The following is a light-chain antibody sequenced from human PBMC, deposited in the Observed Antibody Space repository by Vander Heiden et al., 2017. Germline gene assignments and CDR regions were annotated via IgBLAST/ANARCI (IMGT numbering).Light chain of an antibody. CDR3: QSYDSSRSGWV. V-gene: IGLV1-40*01. J-gene: IGLJ3*02. CDR1: SSNIGAGYD. Sequence: QSVLTPPPSVSGAPGQRVTIPCTGISSNIGAGYDVHWYQRLPGTAPKLLIYGNSNRPSGVPDRFSGSKSGTSASMAITGLQAEDEADYYCQSYDSSRSGWVFGGGTKLTVL. CDR2: GNS.